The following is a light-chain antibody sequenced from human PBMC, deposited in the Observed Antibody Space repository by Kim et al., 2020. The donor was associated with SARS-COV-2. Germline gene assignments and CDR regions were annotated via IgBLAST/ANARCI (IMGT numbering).Light chain of an antibody. J-gene: IGLJ1*01. V-gene: IGLV3-21*04. CDR3: QVWDRGSDLRPYV. CDR1: NIGRKS. CDR2: YDS. Sequence: SYELTQPPSVSVTPGKTARISCGGDNIGRKSVHWYQQKSGQAPVLIIFYDSDRPSGIPERFSGSNSGNTATLTISGVEAGDEADYYCQVWDRGSDLRPYV.